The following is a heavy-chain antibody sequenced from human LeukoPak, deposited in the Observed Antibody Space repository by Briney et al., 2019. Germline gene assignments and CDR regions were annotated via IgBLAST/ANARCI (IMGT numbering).Heavy chain of an antibody. D-gene: IGHD2-8*02. J-gene: IGHJ4*02. CDR2: INPSGSST. V-gene: IGHV1-46*01. Sequence: ASVTVSCKASGFTFTNYYMHWVRQAPGQGLEWMGLINPSGSSTNCAQKFRGRVTMTRDTSTTTVYMELSSLRSEDTAVYYCAREESGGYFDYGGQGTLVTVSS. CDR3: AREESGGYFDY. CDR1: GFTFTNYY.